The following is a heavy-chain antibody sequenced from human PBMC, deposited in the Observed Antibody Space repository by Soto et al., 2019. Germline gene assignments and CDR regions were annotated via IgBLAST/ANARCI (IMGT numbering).Heavy chain of an antibody. CDR1: GFTFSSYA. J-gene: IGHJ4*02. D-gene: IGHD2-15*01. CDR3: AKDSCSGGSCYYY. V-gene: IGHV3-23*01. CDR2: LSGSGGST. Sequence: EVQLLESGGGLVQPGGSLRLSCAASGFTFSSYAMSWVRQAPGKGLEWVSALSGSGGSTDYADSVKGRFTISRDNSKNTLYLQMNSLRAEDTAVYYCAKDSCSGGSCYYYWGQGTLVTVSS.